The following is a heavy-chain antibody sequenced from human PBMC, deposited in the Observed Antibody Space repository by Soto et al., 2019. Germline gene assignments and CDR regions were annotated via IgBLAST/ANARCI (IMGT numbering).Heavy chain of an antibody. Sequence: QVQLVESGGGVVQPGRSLRLSCAASGFTFSSYAMHWVRQAPGKGLEWVAVISYDGSNKYYADSVKGRFTISRDNSKNTLYLQMNSLRAEDTTVYYWARSMVRGVSYYYYGMDVWGQGTTVTVSS. CDR3: ARSMVRGVSYYYYGMDV. V-gene: IGHV3-30-3*01. CDR1: GFTFSSYA. D-gene: IGHD3-10*01. CDR2: ISYDGSNK. J-gene: IGHJ6*02.